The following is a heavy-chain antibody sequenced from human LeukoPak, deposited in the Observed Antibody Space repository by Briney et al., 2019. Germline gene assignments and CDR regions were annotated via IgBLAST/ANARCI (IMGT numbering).Heavy chain of an antibody. CDR3: ARAARTGRLGYYFDY. CDR1: GFTFSSYS. J-gene: IGHJ4*02. CDR2: ISSSSSYI. D-gene: IGHD3/OR15-3a*01. V-gene: IGHV3-21*01. Sequence: GGSLRLSCAASGFTFSSYSMNWVRQAPGKGLEWVSSISSSSSYIYYADSVKGRFTISRDNAKNSLYLQMTSLRAEDTAVYYCARAARTGRLGYYFDYWGQGTLVTVSS.